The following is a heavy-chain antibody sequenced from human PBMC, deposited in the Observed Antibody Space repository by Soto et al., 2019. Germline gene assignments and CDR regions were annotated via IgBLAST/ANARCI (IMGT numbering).Heavy chain of an antibody. V-gene: IGHV4-31*03. Sequence: SETLSLTCTVSGGSISSGGYYWSWIRQHPGKGLEWIGYIYYSGSTYYNPSLKSRVTISVDTSKNQFSLKLSSVTAADTAVYYCASGRLQINYMDVWGKGTTVTVSS. CDR1: GGSISSGGYY. CDR2: IYYSGST. CDR3: ASGRLQINYMDV. J-gene: IGHJ6*03. D-gene: IGHD1-26*01.